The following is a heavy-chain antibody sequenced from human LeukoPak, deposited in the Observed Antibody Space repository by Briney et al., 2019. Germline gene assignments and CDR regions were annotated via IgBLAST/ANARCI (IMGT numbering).Heavy chain of an antibody. CDR3: AKVPRASSTYYFDS. V-gene: IGHV3-23*01. J-gene: IGHJ4*02. CDR1: GFTFSSYA. Sequence: GGSLRLSCAASGFTFSSYAMSWVRQAPGKGLEWVSAISGSGSSTNYADSVKGRFAISRDNSKNTLYLHMNSLRAEDTAVYHCAKVPRASSTYYFDSWGQGTLVTVSS. CDR2: ISGSGSST. D-gene: IGHD6-6*01.